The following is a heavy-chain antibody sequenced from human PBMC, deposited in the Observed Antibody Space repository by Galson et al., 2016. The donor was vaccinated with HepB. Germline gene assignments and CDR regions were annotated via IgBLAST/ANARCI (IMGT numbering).Heavy chain of an antibody. D-gene: IGHD5-24*01. CDR2: IHPSGST. CDR3: SRGLDAYKAGNY. Sequence: LSLTCGVYGGSFTGYYCNWFRQPPGMGLEWIGEIHPSGSTSYNPSLGSRVTISLDTSKNQFSLKVDSVTAADTAAYFCSRGLDAYKAGNYWGQGTLVTVAA. J-gene: IGHJ4*02. CDR1: GGSFTGYY. V-gene: IGHV4-34*01.